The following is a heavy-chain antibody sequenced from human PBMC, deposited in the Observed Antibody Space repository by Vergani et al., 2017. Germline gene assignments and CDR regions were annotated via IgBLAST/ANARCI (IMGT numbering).Heavy chain of an antibody. CDR3: TTGFPGSSWSTY. V-gene: IGHV3-9*01. J-gene: IGHJ4*01. D-gene: IGHD6-13*01. Sequence: EVQLVESGGGVVQPGRSLRLSCAASGFTFDDYAMHWVRQAPGKGLEWVSGINWNSDSIAYADSVKGRFTISRDDSKAIAYLQMNSLKTEDTAVYYCTTGFPGSSWSTYWGQGTLVTVSS. CDR1: GFTFDDYA. CDR2: INWNSDSI.